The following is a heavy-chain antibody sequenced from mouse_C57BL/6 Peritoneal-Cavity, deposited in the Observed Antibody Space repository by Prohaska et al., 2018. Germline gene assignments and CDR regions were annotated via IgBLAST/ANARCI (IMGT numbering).Heavy chain of an antibody. V-gene: IGHV7-3*01. CDR3: ASYLRDYAMDY. CDR2: IRNKANGYTT. D-gene: IGHD1-1*01. Sequence: EVKLVESGGGLVQPGGSLSLSCAASGFTFTAYYMSWVRQPPGKVLEWLGFIRNKANGYTTEYSASVKGRFTISRDNSQSILYLQMNALRAEDSATYYCASYLRDYAMDYWGQGTSVTVSS. J-gene: IGHJ4*01. CDR1: GFTFTAYY.